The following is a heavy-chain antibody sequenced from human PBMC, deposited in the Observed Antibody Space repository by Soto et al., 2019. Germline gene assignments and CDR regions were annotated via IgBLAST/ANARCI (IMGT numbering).Heavy chain of an antibody. D-gene: IGHD3-16*01. J-gene: IGHJ4*02. CDR1: GFTFSSYA. Sequence: EVQLLESGGVLVQPGGSLRLSCAASGFTFSSYAMTWVRQAPGKGLEWVSSLSSAATDAYYADSVKGRFTISRDNSKNTLYLHKSSLRADDTAVYYCAKGGRTQRTDYWGQGTLVTVSS. CDR2: LSSAATDA. CDR3: AKGGRTQRTDY. V-gene: IGHV3-23*01.